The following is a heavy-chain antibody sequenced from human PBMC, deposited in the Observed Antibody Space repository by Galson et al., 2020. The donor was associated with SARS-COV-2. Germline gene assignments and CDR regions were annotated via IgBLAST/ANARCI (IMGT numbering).Heavy chain of an antibody. CDR1: GFTFSNYG. V-gene: IGHV3-30*18. D-gene: IGHD3-10*02. CDR3: AKRPKVFEIWPYGMDV. Sequence: GGSLRLSCAASGFTFSNYGMHWVRQAPGKGLEWVAVISYEGSNKYYADSVRGRFFISRDNSKNKLYLQMDSLRAEDTAVYYCAKRPKVFEIWPYGMDVWGQGTTVTVSS. J-gene: IGHJ6*02. CDR2: ISYEGSNK.